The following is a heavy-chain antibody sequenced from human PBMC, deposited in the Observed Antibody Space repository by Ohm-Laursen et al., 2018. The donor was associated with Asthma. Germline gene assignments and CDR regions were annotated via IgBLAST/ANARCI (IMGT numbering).Heavy chain of an antibody. CDR3: ARIGPEWELPGREYSLHH. D-gene: IGHD1-26*01. J-gene: IGHJ1*01. Sequence: SLRLSCTASGLTFSPYSMNWVRQAPGKGLEWVASISTASTFIYYADSVRGRFTTSRDNAKNSVYLQMNSLRAEDTALYYCARIGPEWELPGREYSLHHWGQGTQVTVSS. V-gene: IGHV3-21*01. CDR1: GLTFSPYS. CDR2: ISTASTFI.